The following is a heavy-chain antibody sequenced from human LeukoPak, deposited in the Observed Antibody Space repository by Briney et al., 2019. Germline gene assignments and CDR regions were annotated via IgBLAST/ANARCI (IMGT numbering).Heavy chain of an antibody. D-gene: IGHD3-10*01. CDR1: GGSFSGYY. CDR3: ARGSLRITMVRGVIIAFIFDY. J-gene: IGHJ4*02. Sequence: SETLSLTCAVYGGSFSGYYWSWIRQPPGKGPEWIGEINHSGSTNYNPSLKSRVTISVDTSKNQFSLKLSSVTAADTAVYYCARGSLRITMVRGVIIAFIFDYWGQGTLVTVSS. V-gene: IGHV4-34*01. CDR2: INHSGST.